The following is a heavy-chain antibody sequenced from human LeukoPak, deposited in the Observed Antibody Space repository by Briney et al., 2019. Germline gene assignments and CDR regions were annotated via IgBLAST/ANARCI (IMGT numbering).Heavy chain of an antibody. CDR2: ISPYNGDT. J-gene: IGHJ4*02. CDR1: GYIFSTYG. Sequence: ASVKVSCKASGYIFSTYGINWVRQAPGQGLEWMGWISPYNGDTNYAQNVQDRVTMTTDTSTNTAYMELRSLRSDDTAVYYCARDSGSGNNDYWGQGTLVTVSS. D-gene: IGHD1-26*01. V-gene: IGHV1-18*01. CDR3: ARDSGSGNNDY.